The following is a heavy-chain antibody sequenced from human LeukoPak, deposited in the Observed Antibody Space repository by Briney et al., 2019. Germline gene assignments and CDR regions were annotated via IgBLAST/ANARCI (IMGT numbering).Heavy chain of an antibody. D-gene: IGHD3-9*01. CDR2: INSDGRST. V-gene: IGHV3-74*01. Sequence: PGGSLRLSCAASGFTFSNYWMHWVRQAPGKGLVWVSRINSDGRSTNYADSVKGRFTISRDNAKNTLYLQMNSLRAEDTVVYYCARGADSGYSSDNWGQGTLVSVSS. J-gene: IGHJ4*02. CDR1: GFTFSNYW. CDR3: ARGADSGYSSDN.